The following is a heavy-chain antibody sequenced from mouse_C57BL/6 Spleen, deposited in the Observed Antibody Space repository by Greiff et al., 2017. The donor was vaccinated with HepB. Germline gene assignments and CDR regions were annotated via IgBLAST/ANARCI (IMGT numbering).Heavy chain of an antibody. Sequence: QVQLQQPGAELVKPGASVKMSCKASGYTFTSYWITWVKQRPGQGLEWIGDIYPGSGSTNYNEKFKSKATLTVDTSSSTAYMQLSSLTSEDSAVYYCARNDGYYDAMDDWGQGTSVTVSS. J-gene: IGHJ4*01. D-gene: IGHD2-3*01. CDR3: ARNDGYYDAMDD. V-gene: IGHV1-55*01. CDR2: IYPGSGST. CDR1: GYTFTSYW.